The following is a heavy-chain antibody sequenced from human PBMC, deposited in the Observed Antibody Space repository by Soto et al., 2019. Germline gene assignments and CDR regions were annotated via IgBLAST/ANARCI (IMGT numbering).Heavy chain of an antibody. Sequence: EVQLVESGGGLVKPGGSLRLSCAASGFTFSSYSMNWVRQAPGKGLEWVSSISSSSSYIYYADSVKGRFTISRDNAKNSLYLQMNSLRAEDTAVYYCARDRSVRFLEWLSDYYYYMDVWGKGTTVTVSS. J-gene: IGHJ6*03. D-gene: IGHD3-3*01. V-gene: IGHV3-21*01. CDR3: ARDRSVRFLEWLSDYYYYMDV. CDR1: GFTFSSYS. CDR2: ISSSSSYI.